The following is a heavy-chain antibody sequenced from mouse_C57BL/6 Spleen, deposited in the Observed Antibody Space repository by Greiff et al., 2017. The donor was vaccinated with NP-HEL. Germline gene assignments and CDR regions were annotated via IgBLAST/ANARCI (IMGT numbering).Heavy chain of an antibody. CDR1: GYAFSSSW. Sequence: QVQLQQSGPELVKPGASVKISCKASGYAFSSSWMNWVKQRPGKGLEWIGRIYPGDGDTNYNGKFKGKATLTADKSSSTAYMQLSSLTSEDSAVYFCAREGVYYDYGGFAYWGQGTLVTVSA. D-gene: IGHD2-4*01. V-gene: IGHV1-82*01. CDR3: AREGVYYDYGGFAY. J-gene: IGHJ3*01. CDR2: IYPGDGDT.